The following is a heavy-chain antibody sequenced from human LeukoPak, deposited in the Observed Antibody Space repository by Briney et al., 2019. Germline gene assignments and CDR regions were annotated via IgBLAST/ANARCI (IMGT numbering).Heavy chain of an antibody. CDR2: ISGSGGST. V-gene: IGHV3-23*01. J-gene: IGHJ4*02. CDR3: AKDRSRVATVYYFDY. CDR1: GFTFSSYA. D-gene: IGHD5-12*01. Sequence: PGGSLRLSCAASGFTFSSYAMSWVRQAPGKGLEWVSAISGSGGSTYYADSVKGRFTISRDNSKNTLYLQMNSLSAEDTAVYYCAKDRSRVATVYYFDYWGQGTLVTVSS.